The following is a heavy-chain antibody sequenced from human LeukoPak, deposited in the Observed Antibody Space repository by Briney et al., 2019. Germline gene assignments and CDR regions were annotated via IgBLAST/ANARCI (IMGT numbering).Heavy chain of an antibody. CDR3: ASTFYGDSPPY. Sequence: SETLSLTCTVSGGSLSSSRYYWGWIRQPPGKGLEWIGNIYYSGSTYYNPSLKSRVTISVDTSKNQFSLKLSSVTASDTAVYYCASTFYGDSPPYWGQGTLVTVSS. V-gene: IGHV4-39*01. D-gene: IGHD4-17*01. CDR1: GGSLSSSRYY. CDR2: IYYSGST. J-gene: IGHJ4*02.